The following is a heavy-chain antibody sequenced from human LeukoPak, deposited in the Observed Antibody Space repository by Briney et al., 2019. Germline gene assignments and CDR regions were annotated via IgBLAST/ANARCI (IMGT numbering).Heavy chain of an antibody. CDR1: GGSFSGYY. J-gene: IGHJ4*02. D-gene: IGHD6-13*01. CDR2: INHSGST. Sequence: SETLSLTCAVYGGSFSGYYWSWIRQPPGKGLEWIGEINHSGSTNYNPSLKSRVTISVDTSKNQFSLKLSSVTAADTAVYYCARDKHSSSSLFDYWGQGTLVTVSS. CDR3: ARDKHSSSSLFDY. V-gene: IGHV4-34*01.